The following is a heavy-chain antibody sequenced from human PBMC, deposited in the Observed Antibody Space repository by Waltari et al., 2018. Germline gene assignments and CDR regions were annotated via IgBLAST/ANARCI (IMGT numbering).Heavy chain of an antibody. CDR3: ATPGIAVAGTDHDAFDI. J-gene: IGHJ3*02. D-gene: IGHD6-19*01. CDR2: IYYSGST. CDR1: GGSISSYY. Sequence: QVQLQESGPGLVKPSETLSLTCTVSGGSISSYYWSWIRQPPGKGLEWIGYIYYSGSTNYNPPPKSRVTISVDTSKNQFSLKLSSVTAADTAVYYCATPGIAVAGTDHDAFDIWGQGTMVTVSS. V-gene: IGHV4-59*01.